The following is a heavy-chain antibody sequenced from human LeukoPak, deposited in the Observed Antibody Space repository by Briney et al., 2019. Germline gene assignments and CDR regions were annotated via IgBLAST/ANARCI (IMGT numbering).Heavy chain of an antibody. V-gene: IGHV3-74*01. J-gene: IGHJ4*02. CDR2: ISGDGNVK. CDR1: GFTLNTFW. D-gene: IGHD6-25*01. CDR3: TATPWGDAAAIFDY. Sequence: GGSLRLSCAASGFTLNTFWLVWVRQAPQPGLEWVADISGDGNVKINADSVRGRLTIFTDNANSKVSLQVSSLRAEDTAVYYCTATPWGDAAAIFDYWGQGILVTVSS.